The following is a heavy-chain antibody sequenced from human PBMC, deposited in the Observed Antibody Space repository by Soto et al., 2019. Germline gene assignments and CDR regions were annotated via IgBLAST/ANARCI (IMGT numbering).Heavy chain of an antibody. CDR2: IRSSSSTI. CDR1: GFTFSSYS. V-gene: IGHV3-48*02. CDR3: ARDNADSYGYVTFDY. Sequence: EVQLVESGGGLVQPGGSLSLSCAASGFTFSSYSLNWVRQAPGKGLEWVSYIRSSSSTIYYADSVKGRFTISSDNAKNSLYLQMNSLRDEDTAVYYCARDNADSYGYVTFDYWGQGTLVTVSS. J-gene: IGHJ4*02. D-gene: IGHD5-18*01.